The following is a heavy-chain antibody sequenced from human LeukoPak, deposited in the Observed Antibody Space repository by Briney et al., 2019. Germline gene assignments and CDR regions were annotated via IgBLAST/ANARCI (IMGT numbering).Heavy chain of an antibody. CDR2: INGYNGNT. V-gene: IGHV1-18*01. CDR3: ARDHRKNVVVVPDAIYYYYMDF. Sequence: ASVKVSCKSSSYTFTSYGITWVRQAPGQGLEWMGWINGYNGNTNYAQKLQGRVTMTTDTSTSTAYMELRSLKSDDTVVYYCARDHRKNVVVVPDAIYYYYMDFWGEGTTVTVFS. J-gene: IGHJ6*03. D-gene: IGHD2-2*02. CDR1: SYTFTSYG.